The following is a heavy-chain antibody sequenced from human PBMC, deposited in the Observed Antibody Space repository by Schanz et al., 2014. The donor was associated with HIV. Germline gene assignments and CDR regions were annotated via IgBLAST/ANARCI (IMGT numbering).Heavy chain of an antibody. D-gene: IGHD6-13*01. CDR3: ARVGRAAAGFIYYYGMDV. CDR2: MYYSGSS. Sequence: QVQLQESGPGLVKPSETLSLTCTVSGASISSYYWSWIRQPPGKGLEWIGYMYYSGSSKNNPSLKSRVTISVDTYKNQFSLKLSSVTAADTAVYCCARVGRAAAGFIYYYGMDVWGQGTTVTVSS. V-gene: IGHV4-59*01. CDR1: GASISSYY. J-gene: IGHJ6*02.